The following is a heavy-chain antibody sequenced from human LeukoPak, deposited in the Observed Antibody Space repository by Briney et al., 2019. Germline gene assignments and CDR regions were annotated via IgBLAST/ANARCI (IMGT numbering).Heavy chain of an antibody. Sequence: GGSLRLSCAASGFTFSSYGMHWVRQAPGKGLEWVAVISYDGSNKYYADSVKGRFTISRDNSKNMLYLQMNSLRAEDTAVYYCASHFDYWGQGTLVTVSS. J-gene: IGHJ4*02. CDR1: GFTFSSYG. CDR2: ISYDGSNK. CDR3: ASHFDY. V-gene: IGHV3-30*03.